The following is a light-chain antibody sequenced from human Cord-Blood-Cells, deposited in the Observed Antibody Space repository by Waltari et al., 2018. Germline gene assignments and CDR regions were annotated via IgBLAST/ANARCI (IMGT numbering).Light chain of an antibody. CDR2: AAT. CDR1: QSISSY. Sequence: DIQMTQSPSSLSASVGDRVTITCRASQSISSYLNWYQKKPWKAPKLLIYAATSLQSGAASRCSGSGSGTDFTIIISSLQPEDSVTYYCQQSYSTPLTFGGGTKLEIK. CDR3: QQSYSTPLT. J-gene: IGKJ4*01. V-gene: IGKV1-39*01.